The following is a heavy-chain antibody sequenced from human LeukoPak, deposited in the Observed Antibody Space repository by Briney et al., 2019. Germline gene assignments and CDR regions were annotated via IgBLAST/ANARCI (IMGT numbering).Heavy chain of an antibody. CDR1: GFMISSYW. V-gene: IGHV3-7*01. CDR2: IKQDGSEK. CDR3: ARGSSSFWYFDY. J-gene: IGHJ4*02. Sequence: GGSLRLSCAASGFMISSYWMSWVRQAPGKGLEWVANIKQDGSEKYYVDSVKGRSTISRDNAKNSLYLQMNSLRAEDTAVYYCARGSSSFWYFDYWGQGTLVTVSS. D-gene: IGHD6-6*01.